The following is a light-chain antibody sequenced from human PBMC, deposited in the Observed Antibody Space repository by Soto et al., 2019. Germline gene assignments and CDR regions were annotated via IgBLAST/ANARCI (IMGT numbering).Light chain of an antibody. V-gene: IGLV1-40*01. CDR1: SSNIGAGYD. CDR3: QSYDTSLSGWV. J-gene: IGLJ3*02. Sequence: QSVLTQPPSVSGAPGQRVTISCTGSSSNIGAGYDVHWYQQIPGSAPKLLIYVNNNRPSGVPDRFSGSKSGTSASLAITGLQAEDEADYYCQSYDTSLSGWVFGGGTKLTVL. CDR2: VNN.